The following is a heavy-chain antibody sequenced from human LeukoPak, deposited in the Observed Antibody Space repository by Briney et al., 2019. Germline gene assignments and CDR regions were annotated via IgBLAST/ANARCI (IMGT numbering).Heavy chain of an antibody. Sequence: EALSLTCGVSGGSISSSNFYWGWVRPPPGKGLGGIGNINYRGRSYHNPSLKSRVTISLDPSKNQFYLELSSVAAADTAVYYCARDGSDNWGQFDYWGQGTLATVSS. D-gene: IGHD1-1*01. CDR3: ARDGSDNWGQFDY. CDR2: INYRGRS. CDR1: GGSISSSNFY. J-gene: IGHJ4*02. V-gene: IGHV4-39*07.